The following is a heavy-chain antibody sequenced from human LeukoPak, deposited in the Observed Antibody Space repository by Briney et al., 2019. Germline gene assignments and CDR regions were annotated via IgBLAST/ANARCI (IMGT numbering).Heavy chain of an antibody. J-gene: IGHJ5*02. D-gene: IGHD6-19*01. CDR1: GGSISSDY. CDR3: ARQKAGNCFDP. V-gene: IGHV4-4*09. CDR2: IYTSGSN. Sequence: PSETLSLTCTVSGGSISSDYWSWIRQPPGKGLEWIGYIYTSGSNRYNPSLKSRVTISGDTSKNQFSLKLSSVTAADTAVYYCARQKAGNCFDPWGQGTPVTVSS.